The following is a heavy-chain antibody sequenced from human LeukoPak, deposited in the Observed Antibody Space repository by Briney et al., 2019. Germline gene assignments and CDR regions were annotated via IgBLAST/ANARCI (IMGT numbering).Heavy chain of an antibody. CDR2: ITSKTDGGTT. Sequence: GGSLRLSCAASGFPFTYAWMNWVRQAPGKGLEWVGRITSKTDGGTTDYAAPVKGRFTIPRDDSKNMLYLQMNSLKTEDTAVYYCTTGVRGDWGQGTLVTVSS. V-gene: IGHV3-15*01. CDR3: TTGVRGD. J-gene: IGHJ4*02. CDR1: GFPFTYAW. D-gene: IGHD3-10*01.